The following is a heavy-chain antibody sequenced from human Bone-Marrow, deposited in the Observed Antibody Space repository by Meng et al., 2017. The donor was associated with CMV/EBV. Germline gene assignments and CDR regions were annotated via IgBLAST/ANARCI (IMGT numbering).Heavy chain of an antibody. J-gene: IGHJ4*02. Sequence: SETLSLTCAVYGGTFSNYFWSWIRQSPGKGLEWIGEINDSGTSNYLPSLKSRVTISVDTSKTQFYLRMNSLIAADTAVYYCARRPIHDLLTGLDYWSQGTLVTVSS. D-gene: IGHD3-9*01. V-gene: IGHV4-34*01. CDR2: INDSGTS. CDR3: ARRPIHDLLTGLDY. CDR1: GGTFSNYF.